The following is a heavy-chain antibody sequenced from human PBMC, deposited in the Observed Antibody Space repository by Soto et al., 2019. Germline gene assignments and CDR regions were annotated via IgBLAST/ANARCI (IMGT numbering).Heavy chain of an antibody. CDR2: IGTAGDT. D-gene: IGHD6-13*01. V-gene: IGHV3-13*01. CDR1: GFTFDDYA. Sequence: GGSLRLSCAASGFTFDDYAMHWVRQATGKGLEWVSAIGTAGDTYYPGSVKGRFTISRENAKNSLYLQMNSLRAGDTAVYYCAREGTAAGGYGMDVWGQGTTVTVSS. J-gene: IGHJ6*02. CDR3: AREGTAAGGYGMDV.